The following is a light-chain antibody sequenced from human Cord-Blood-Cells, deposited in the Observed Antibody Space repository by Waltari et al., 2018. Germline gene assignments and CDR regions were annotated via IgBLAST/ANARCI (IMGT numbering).Light chain of an antibody. V-gene: IGKV3-11*01. J-gene: IGKJ1*01. Sequence: EIVLTHSPATLSLSPGERATLSCRASQSVSSYLAWYQQKPGKAPRLLIYDASNRATGIPARFSGSGSGTDFTLTISSLEPEDFAVYYCQQRSNWPPTFGQGTKVEIK. CDR2: DAS. CDR1: QSVSSY. CDR3: QQRSNWPPT.